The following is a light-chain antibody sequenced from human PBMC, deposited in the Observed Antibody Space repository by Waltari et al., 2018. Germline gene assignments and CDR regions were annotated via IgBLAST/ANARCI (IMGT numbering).Light chain of an antibody. Sequence: QSALTQPASVSGSPGQSITISCTGTSSDGGNYNLVPWYQQHPGKAPQLIICEGSKRPSGVSNRFSGSKFGNTASLTISGLQAEDEADYYCCSYAAYSPVLFGGGTKVTVL. CDR1: SSDGGNYNL. CDR2: EGS. J-gene: IGLJ2*01. V-gene: IGLV2-23*01. CDR3: CSYAAYSPVL.